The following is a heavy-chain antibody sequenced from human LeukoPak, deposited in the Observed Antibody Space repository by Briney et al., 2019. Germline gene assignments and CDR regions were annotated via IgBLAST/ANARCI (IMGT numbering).Heavy chain of an antibody. Sequence: GGSRKLSGAAPGLTFSDYYMSWFRQAPGKGLDWVSYISSSSSYTNYADSVKGRFTISRDNAKNSLYLQMNSLRAEDTAVYYCARDYHYYYDSSGYYGYWGQGTLVTVSS. CDR1: GLTFSDYY. CDR2: ISSSSSYT. V-gene: IGHV3-11*06. CDR3: ARDYHYYYDSSGYYGY. J-gene: IGHJ4*02. D-gene: IGHD3-22*01.